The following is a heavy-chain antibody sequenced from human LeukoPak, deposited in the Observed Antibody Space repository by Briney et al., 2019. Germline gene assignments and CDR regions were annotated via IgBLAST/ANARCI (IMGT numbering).Heavy chain of an antibody. J-gene: IGHJ6*02. CDR2: ISSSSSSYI. V-gene: IGHV3-21*01. D-gene: IGHD2-2*01. Sequence: PGGSLRLSCAASGFTFSSYSMNWVRQAPGKGLEWVSSISSSSSSYIYYADSVKGRFTISRDNAKNSLYLQMNSLRAEDTAVYYCAREMGYCSSTSCYVGLGDYYYYGMDVWGQGTTVTVSS. CDR1: GFTFSSYS. CDR3: AREMGYCSSTSCYVGLGDYYYYGMDV.